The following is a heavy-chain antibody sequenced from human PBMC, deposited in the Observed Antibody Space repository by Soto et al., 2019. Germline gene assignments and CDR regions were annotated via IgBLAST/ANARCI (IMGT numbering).Heavy chain of an antibody. CDR2: IIPIFGTA. CDR1: GGTFSSYA. J-gene: IGHJ3*02. D-gene: IGHD2-2*02. CDR3: AAPICGSTSCYSAGDAFDI. V-gene: IGHV1-69*13. Sequence: SVKVSCKASGGTFSSYAISWVRQAPGQGLEWMGGIIPIFGTANYTQKFQGRVTITADESTSTAYMELSSLRSEDTAVYYCAAPICGSTSCYSAGDAFDIWGQGTMVTVSS.